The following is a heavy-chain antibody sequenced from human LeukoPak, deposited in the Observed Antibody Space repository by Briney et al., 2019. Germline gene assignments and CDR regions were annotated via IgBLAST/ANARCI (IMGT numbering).Heavy chain of an antibody. CDR3: AKDHKHYDFWSGYEYYFVY. CDR2: ISGSGGST. CDR1: GFTFSSYA. J-gene: IGHJ4*02. V-gene: IGHV3-23*01. D-gene: IGHD3-3*01. Sequence: GGSVTLSCAASGFTFSSYAMSWVRQAPGKGLEWVSAISGSGGSTYYADSVKGRFTISRDNSKNTLYLQMNSLRAEDTAVYYCAKDHKHYDFWSGYEYYFVYWGQKTLVTVSS.